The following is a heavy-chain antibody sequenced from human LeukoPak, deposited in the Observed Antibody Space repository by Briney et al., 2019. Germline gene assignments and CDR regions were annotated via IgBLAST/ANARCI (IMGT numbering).Heavy chain of an antibody. Sequence: ASVKVSCKASGHTFTGYYMHWVRQAPGQGLEWMGWINPNSGGTNYAQEFQGWVTMTRDTSISTAYMELSRLRSDDTAVYYCARGDHDYGDYVLHYWGQGTLVTVSS. CDR1: GHTFTGYY. CDR3: ARGDHDYGDYVLHY. J-gene: IGHJ4*02. V-gene: IGHV1-2*04. CDR2: INPNSGGT. D-gene: IGHD4-17*01.